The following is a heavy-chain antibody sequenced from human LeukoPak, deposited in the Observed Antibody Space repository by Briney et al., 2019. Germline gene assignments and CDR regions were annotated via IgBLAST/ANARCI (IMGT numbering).Heavy chain of an antibody. CDR1: GFTFSSYG. CDR2: IRYDGSNK. Sequence: GGSLRLSCAASGFTFSSYGMHWVRQAPGKGLEWVAFIRYDGSNKYYADSVKGRFTISRDNSKNTLYLQMNSLRAEDTAVYYCASETGSYGFTYGNYWGQGTLVTVSS. CDR3: ASETGSYGFTYGNY. D-gene: IGHD3-10*01. J-gene: IGHJ4*02. V-gene: IGHV3-30*02.